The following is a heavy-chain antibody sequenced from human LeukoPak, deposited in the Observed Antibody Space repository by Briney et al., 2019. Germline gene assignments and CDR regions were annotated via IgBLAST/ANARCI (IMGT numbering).Heavy chain of an antibody. D-gene: IGHD6-13*01. CDR2: IKQDGSEK. CDR3: ASDPLSSSSFDY. CDR1: GFTFSSYW. J-gene: IGHJ4*02. Sequence: GGSLRLSCAASGFTFSSYWMSWVRQAPGKGLEWVANIKQDGSEKYYVDSVKGRSTISRDNAKNSLYLQMNSLRAEDTAVYYCASDPLSSSSFDYWGQGTLVTVSS. V-gene: IGHV3-7*01.